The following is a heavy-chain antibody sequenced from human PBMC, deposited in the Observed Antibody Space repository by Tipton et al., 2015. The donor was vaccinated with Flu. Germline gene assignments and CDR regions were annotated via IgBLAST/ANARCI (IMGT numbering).Heavy chain of an antibody. V-gene: IGHV4-31*03. CDR3: ARDKRDYFGSGSYSD. D-gene: IGHD3-10*01. J-gene: IGHJ4*02. CDR2: IYYSGST. Sequence: TLSLTCTVSGHSISSGYYWGWIRQHPGKGLEWIGYIYYSGSTYYNPSLKSRVTMSIDTSKNQFSLRLSSVTAADTAVYYCARDKRDYFGSGSYSDWGQGTLVTVSS. CDR1: GHSISSGYY.